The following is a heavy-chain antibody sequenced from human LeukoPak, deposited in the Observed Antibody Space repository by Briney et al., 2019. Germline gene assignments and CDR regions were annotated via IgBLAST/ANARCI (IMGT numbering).Heavy chain of an antibody. J-gene: IGHJ5*02. V-gene: IGHV3-73*01. CDR2: IRGKGFSDPP. CDR3: TVPQSGGNWFDP. CDR1: GFTFSDSA. D-gene: IGHD3-16*01. Sequence: TGGCLKLSCAASGFTFSDSAIHWVRQASGKGLEWVGRIRGKGFSDPPAYAASVKDRFTISRDDSESTAYLQMNSLKAEDTAVYYCTVPQSGGNWFDPWGPGTQVTLSS.